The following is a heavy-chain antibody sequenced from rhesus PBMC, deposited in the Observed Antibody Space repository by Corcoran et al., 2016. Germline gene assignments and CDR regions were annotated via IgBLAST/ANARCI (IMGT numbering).Heavy chain of an antibody. CDR1: GYSISSGYG. D-gene: IGHD1-20*01. V-gene: IGHV4-127*01. Sequence: QVQLQESGPGLVKPSETLSLTCAVSGYSISSGYGWGWIRQPPGKGLEWIGQIYCGSGSTYYNPSLESRVTFSKDTSKNQFSLRLTSVTAAYTAVYYCARLFPGMAGTTGSFDYWGQGVLVTVSS. CDR2: IYCGSGST. J-gene: IGHJ4*01. CDR3: ARLFPGMAGTTGSFDY.